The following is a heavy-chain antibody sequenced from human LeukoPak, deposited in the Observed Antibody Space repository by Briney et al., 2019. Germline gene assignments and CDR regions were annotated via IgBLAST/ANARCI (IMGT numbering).Heavy chain of an antibody. CDR1: GYTFTIYY. J-gene: IGHJ4*02. CDR3: AIARTVVTPPDY. D-gene: IGHD4-23*01. V-gene: IGHV1-46*01. Sequence: EASVTVSFKASGYTFTIYYMHWVRQAPGQPLEWMGIINPRGGSTSYAQKFQGRVTMTRDTSTCTVYMELSSLRSEDTAVYYCAIARTVVTPPDYWGQGTLVTVSS. CDR2: INPRGGST.